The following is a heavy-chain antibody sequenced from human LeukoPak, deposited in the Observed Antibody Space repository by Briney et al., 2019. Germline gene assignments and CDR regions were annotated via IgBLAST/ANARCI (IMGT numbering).Heavy chain of an antibody. D-gene: IGHD4-23*01. Sequence: ASVKVSCKASGYTFTSYDINWVRQATGQGLEWMGWMNPNSGNTGYAQKFQGRVTITRNTSISTAYMELSSLRSEDTAVYYCARGYGGNPLFYYYYMDVWGKGTTVTVSS. CDR3: ARGYGGNPLFYYYYMDV. CDR1: GYTFTSYD. J-gene: IGHJ6*03. CDR2: MNPNSGNT. V-gene: IGHV1-8*03.